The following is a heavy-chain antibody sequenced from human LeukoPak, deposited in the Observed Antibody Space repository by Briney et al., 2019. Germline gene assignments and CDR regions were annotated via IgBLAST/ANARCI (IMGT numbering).Heavy chain of an antibody. CDR3: ASITMVRGVMTIYYFDY. D-gene: IGHD3-10*01. V-gene: IGHV4-59*01. J-gene: IGHJ4*02. Sequence: SETLSLTCTVSGGSISSYYWSWIRQPPGKGLEWIGYIYYSGSTNYNPSLKSRVTISVDTSKNQFSLKLSSVTAADTAVYYCASITMVRGVMTIYYFDYWGQGTLVTVSS. CDR2: IYYSGST. CDR1: GGSISSYY.